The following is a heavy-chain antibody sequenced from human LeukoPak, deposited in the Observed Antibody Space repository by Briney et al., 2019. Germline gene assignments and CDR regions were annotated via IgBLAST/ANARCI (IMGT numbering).Heavy chain of an antibody. Sequence: GGSLRLSCAASGLTVSSNYMSWVRQAPGKGLEWVSVMYSGGNTYYADSVKGRFTISRDNSKNTLTLQMNSLRAEDTAVYYCAREQIIVAAIYFDYWGQGTLVTV. CDR3: AREQIIVAAIYFDY. V-gene: IGHV3-53*01. CDR1: GLTVSSNY. CDR2: MYSGGNT. J-gene: IGHJ4*02. D-gene: IGHD2-2*02.